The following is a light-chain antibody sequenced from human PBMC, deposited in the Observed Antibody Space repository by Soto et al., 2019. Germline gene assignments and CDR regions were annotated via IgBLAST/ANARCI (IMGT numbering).Light chain of an antibody. J-gene: IGKJ5*01. CDR1: QSVSSNY. V-gene: IGKV3-20*01. CDR2: GAS. Sequence: PGERATLSCGASQSVSSNYLAWYQQKPGQAPRLLIYGASSRATGIPDGFSGSGSGTDFTLTISRLEPEDFAVYYCQQYGSSPMTFGQGTRLEIK. CDR3: QQYGSSPMT.